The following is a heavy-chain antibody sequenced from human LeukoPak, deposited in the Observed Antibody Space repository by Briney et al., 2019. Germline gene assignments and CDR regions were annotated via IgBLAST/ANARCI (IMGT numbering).Heavy chain of an antibody. CDR1: GGSISSYY. V-gene: IGHV4-59*08. D-gene: IGHD3-10*02. Sequence: PSETLSLTCTVSGGSISSYYWSWIRQPPGKGLEWIGYIYYSGSTNYNPSLKSQVTISVDTSKNQFSLKLSSVTAADTAVYYCARLYGVSSAVGYYYGMDVWGQGTTVTVSS. CDR3: ARLYGVSSAVGYYYGMDV. J-gene: IGHJ6*02. CDR2: IYYSGST.